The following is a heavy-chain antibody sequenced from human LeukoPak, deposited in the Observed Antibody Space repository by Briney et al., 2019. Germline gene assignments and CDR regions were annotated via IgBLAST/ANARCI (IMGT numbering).Heavy chain of an antibody. CDR3: ARHESGTTYDY. CDR1: GGSISSYY. Sequence: SETLSLTCTVSGGSISSYYWSWIRQPPGKGLEWIGCIAYSGSTNYNPSLKSRVTISVDTSKNQSSLKMTSVTAADTAVYYCARHESGTTYDYWGQGTLVTVSS. J-gene: IGHJ4*02. V-gene: IGHV4-59*08. CDR2: IAYSGST. D-gene: IGHD1-7*01.